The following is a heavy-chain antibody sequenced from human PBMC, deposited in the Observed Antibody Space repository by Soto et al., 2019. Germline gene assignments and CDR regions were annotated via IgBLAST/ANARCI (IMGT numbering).Heavy chain of an antibody. CDR1: GFTFSSYS. V-gene: IGHV3-48*01. CDR3: ARYDYPLDY. CDR2: ISSSSSTI. Sequence: EVQLVESGGGLVQPGGSLRLSCAASGFTFSSYSMNWVRQAPGKGLEWVSYISSSSSTIYYADSVKGRFTISRDNAKNLLYLQMISLRAEDTAVYYCARYDYPLDYWGQGTLVTVSS. J-gene: IGHJ4*02. D-gene: IGHD3-16*01.